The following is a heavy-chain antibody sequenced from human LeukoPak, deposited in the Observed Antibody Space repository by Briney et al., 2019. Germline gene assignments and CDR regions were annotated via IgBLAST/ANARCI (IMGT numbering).Heavy chain of an antibody. Sequence: PGGSLRLSCVASGFTFSGNWMNWVRQAPGKGLVWVSRISGDGSDITYADSVKGRFTISRDNARNTLYLQMNSLRVEDTAVYYCVSLGGITVTGPYDFDCWGQGTVVTASS. CDR2: ISGDGSDI. V-gene: IGHV3-74*03. J-gene: IGHJ4*02. CDR3: VSLGGITVTGPYDFDC. D-gene: IGHD1-20*01. CDR1: GFTFSGNW.